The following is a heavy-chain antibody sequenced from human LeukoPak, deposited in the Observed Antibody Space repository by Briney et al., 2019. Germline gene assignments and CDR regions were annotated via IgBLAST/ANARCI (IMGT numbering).Heavy chain of an antibody. D-gene: IGHD6-19*01. CDR1: GGSISSSSYY. CDR3: ARLEAVAGTKGAFDI. CDR2: IYYSGST. V-gene: IGHV4-39*01. Sequence: SETLSLTCTVSGGSISSSSYYWGWIRQPPGKGLEWIGSIYYSGSTYYNPSLKSRVTISVDTSKNQFSLKLSSVTAADTSVYYCARLEAVAGTKGAFDIWGQGTMVTVSS. J-gene: IGHJ3*02.